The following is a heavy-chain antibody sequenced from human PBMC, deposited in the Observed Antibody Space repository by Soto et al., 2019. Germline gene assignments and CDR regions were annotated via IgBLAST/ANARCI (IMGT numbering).Heavy chain of an antibody. CDR3: ARSYTAAPGWANWFDP. J-gene: IGHJ5*02. D-gene: IGHD6-13*01. V-gene: IGHV5-51*01. CDR2: IYPGDSET. Sequence: RGESLKISCKGSGYSFSNYWIVWVRQMPGKGLEWMGIIYPGDSETKYSPSFQGQVTISADKSINTAYLQWISLKASDTAMYYCARSYTAAPGWANWFDPWGQGTLVTVSS. CDR1: GYSFSNYW.